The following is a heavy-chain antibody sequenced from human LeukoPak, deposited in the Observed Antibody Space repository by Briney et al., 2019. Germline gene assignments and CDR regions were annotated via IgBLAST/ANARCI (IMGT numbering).Heavy chain of an antibody. CDR2: ISGSGGST. D-gene: IGHD6-19*01. Sequence: GGSLRLSCAASGFTFSSYAMSWVRQAPGKGLEWVSAISGSGGSTYYADSVKGRFTISRDNSKNTLYLQMNSLRAEDTAVYYCAGDLVGSGWYAEYFQHWGQGTLVTVSS. V-gene: IGHV3-23*01. CDR1: GFTFSSYA. CDR3: AGDLVGSGWYAEYFQH. J-gene: IGHJ1*01.